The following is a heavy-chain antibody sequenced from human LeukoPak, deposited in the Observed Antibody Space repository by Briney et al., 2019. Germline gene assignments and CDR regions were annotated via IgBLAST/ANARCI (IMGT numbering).Heavy chain of an antibody. CDR3: TIDASGFYHYYYMDV. CDR1: GFTFSDVS. D-gene: IGHD5-12*01. J-gene: IGHJ6*03. Sequence: PGGSLRLSCAAPGFTFSDVSLNRVRQVPGKGLEWVSSISTVSTYKTYADSFLGRISISSDNAKNVLYLHMSRLSAEDTAVYYSTIDASGFYHYYYMDVWGKGTTVTVSS. CDR2: ISTVSTYK. V-gene: IGHV3-21*06.